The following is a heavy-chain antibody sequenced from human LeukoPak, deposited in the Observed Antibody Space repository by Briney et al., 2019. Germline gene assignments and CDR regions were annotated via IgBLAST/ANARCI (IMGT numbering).Heavy chain of an antibody. Sequence: GGSLRLSCAASGFTFSSYSMNWVRQAPGKGLEWVSSISSSSYIYYADSVKGRCTISRDNAKNSLYLQMNSLRAEDTAVYYCARALGYCSGGSCHLDYWGQGTLVTVSS. V-gene: IGHV3-21*01. J-gene: IGHJ4*02. CDR1: GFTFSSYS. CDR3: ARALGYCSGGSCHLDY. D-gene: IGHD2-15*01. CDR2: ISSSSYI.